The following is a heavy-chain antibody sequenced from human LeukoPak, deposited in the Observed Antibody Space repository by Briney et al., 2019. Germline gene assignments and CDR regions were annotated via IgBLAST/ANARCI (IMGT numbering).Heavy chain of an antibody. V-gene: IGHV3-9*01. D-gene: IGHD2/OR15-2a*01. J-gene: IGHJ4*02. CDR2: ISWNSGNI. CDR3: GKDVGFYVAGAFHLWAIDS. CDR1: GFTFDDYV. Sequence: PGGSLRLSCAASGFTFDDYVMNWVRQAPGKGLEWVSGISWNSGNIGYADSVKGRFTISRDNAKHSLYLQMNSLTAEDTALYYCGKDVGFYVAGAFHLWAIDSWGQGTLVTVSS.